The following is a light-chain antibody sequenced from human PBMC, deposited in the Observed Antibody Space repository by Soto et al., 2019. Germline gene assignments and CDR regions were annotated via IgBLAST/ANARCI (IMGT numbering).Light chain of an antibody. CDR2: AAS. Sequence: DIQMTQSPSSLSASVGDRVTITCRASQSISSYLNWYQQKPGKAPKLLIYAASGLQSGVPSRFSGSGSGTDFTLTISSLQPEDSATYYCQQANSFPITFGQGTRLEIK. J-gene: IGKJ5*01. CDR3: QQANSFPIT. CDR1: QSISSY. V-gene: IGKV1-39*01.